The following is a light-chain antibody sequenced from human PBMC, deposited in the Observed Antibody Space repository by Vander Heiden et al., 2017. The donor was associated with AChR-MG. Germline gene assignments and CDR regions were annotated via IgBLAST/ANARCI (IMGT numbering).Light chain of an antibody. V-gene: IGKV1-39*01. Sequence: DIQMTQSPSSLSASVGDRVTIACRASQSINKFLNWYQQKPGRAPKLLLYASSNLQRGVPPRFSGSGSGTEFTLTISSLQLEDFATYLCQQTYTSPRAFGQGTKVE. CDR2: ASS. J-gene: IGKJ1*01. CDR3: QQTYTSPRA. CDR1: QSINKF.